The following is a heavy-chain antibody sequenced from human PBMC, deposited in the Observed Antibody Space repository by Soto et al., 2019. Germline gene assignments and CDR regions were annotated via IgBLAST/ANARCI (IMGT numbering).Heavy chain of an antibody. D-gene: IGHD2-15*01. CDR1: GYSFTSYW. CDR2: IYPGDSDT. J-gene: IGHJ6*02. Sequence: GESLKISCKGSGYSFTSYWIGWVRQMPGKGLEWMGIIYPGDSDTRYSPSFQGQVTISADKSISTAYLQWSSLKASDTAMYYCARPRCSGGSCYGDYYYGMDVWGQGTTVTVSS. CDR3: ARPRCSGGSCYGDYYYGMDV. V-gene: IGHV5-51*01.